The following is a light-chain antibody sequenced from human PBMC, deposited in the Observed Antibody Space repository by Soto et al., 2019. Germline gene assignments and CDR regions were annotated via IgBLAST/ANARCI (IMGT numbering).Light chain of an antibody. V-gene: IGKV3D-20*02. CDR3: QQRSNWPPTWT. CDR2: GAS. J-gene: IGKJ1*01. Sequence: EIVLTQSPGTLSLSPGERGTLSCRASQSVSRSYLAWYQQKPGQAPRLLIYGASTRATGIPDRFSGSGSGTNFTLTISSLEPEDFAVYYCQQRSNWPPTWTFGQGTKVDIK. CDR1: QSVSRSY.